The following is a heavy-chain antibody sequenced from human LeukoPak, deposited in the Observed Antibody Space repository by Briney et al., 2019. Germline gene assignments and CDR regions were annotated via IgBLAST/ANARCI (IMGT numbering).Heavy chain of an antibody. CDR3: ARDLELAYYDSSGHEY. J-gene: IGHJ4*02. D-gene: IGHD3-22*01. V-gene: IGHV3-74*01. Sequence: PGGSLRLSCAASGFTFSVYWMHWVRQTPGKGLVWVSRINNDGKRTDYADSVKGRFTISRDNTKNTLYLQMNSLRAEDTAVYYCARDLELAYYDSSGHEYWGPGTLVTVSS. CDR1: GFTFSVYW. CDR2: INNDGKRT.